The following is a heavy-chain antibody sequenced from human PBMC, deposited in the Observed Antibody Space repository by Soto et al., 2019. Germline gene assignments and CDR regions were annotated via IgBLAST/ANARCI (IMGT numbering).Heavy chain of an antibody. Sequence: QEQLVQSGAEVKKPGSSVKVSCKASGGLFSSYPISWLRQVPGQGLEWMGGIIPVFQTAYYTQRFQGRVKITADEFTKTAYRELSSLRSEDTASYNCARGGSGYTWFNEFWGQGTLVTVCS. CDR1: GGLFSSYP. CDR2: IIPVFQTA. D-gene: IGHD3-22*01. V-gene: IGHV1-69*01. CDR3: ARGGSGYTWFNEF. J-gene: IGHJ4*02.